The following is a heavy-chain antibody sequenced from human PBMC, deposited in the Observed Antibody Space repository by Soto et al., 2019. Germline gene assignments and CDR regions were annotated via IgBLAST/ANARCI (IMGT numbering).Heavy chain of an antibody. J-gene: IGHJ6*03. V-gene: IGHV1-46*03. D-gene: IGHD3-3*01. CDR2: INPSGGST. CDR1: GYTFTSYY. CDR3: ASNAHYDFWSGYHLDYYYYMDV. Sequence: QVQLVQSGAEVKKPGASVKVSCKASGYTFTSYYMHWVRQAPGQGLEWMGIINPSGGSTSYAQKFQGRFTMTRDTSTSTVYMELSSLRSEDTAVYYCASNAHYDFWSGYHLDYYYYMDVWGKGTTVTVSS.